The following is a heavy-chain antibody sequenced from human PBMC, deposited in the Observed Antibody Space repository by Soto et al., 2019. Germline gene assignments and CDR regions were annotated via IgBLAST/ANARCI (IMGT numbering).Heavy chain of an antibody. J-gene: IGHJ4*02. D-gene: IGHD6-13*01. Sequence: QVQLVESGGGVVQPGRSLRLSWAASGFTFSSYGMHWVRQAPGKCLVWVAVISYDGSNKYYADSVKGRFTISRDNSKNTLYLQMNSLRAEDTAVYYCAKEYGSSSLSPDCDYWGQGTLVTVYS. V-gene: IGHV3-30*18. CDR2: ISYDGSNK. CDR1: GFTFSSYG. CDR3: AKEYGSSSLSPDCDY.